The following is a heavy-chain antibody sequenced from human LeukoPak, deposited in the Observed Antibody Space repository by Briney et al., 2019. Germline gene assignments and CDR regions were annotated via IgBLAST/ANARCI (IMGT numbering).Heavy chain of an antibody. CDR1: GFTFSSYA. D-gene: IGHD3-3*01. V-gene: IGHV3-23*01. CDR2: ISGSGGST. J-gene: IGHJ4*02. Sequence: PGGSLRLSCAASGFTFSSYAMSWVRQAPGKGLEWVSAISGSGGSTNYADSVKGRFTISRDNSKNTLYLQMNSLRAEDTAVYYCAKDQDKRDFWSGYYLSDSFDYWGQGTLVTVSS. CDR3: AKDQDKRDFWSGYYLSDSFDY.